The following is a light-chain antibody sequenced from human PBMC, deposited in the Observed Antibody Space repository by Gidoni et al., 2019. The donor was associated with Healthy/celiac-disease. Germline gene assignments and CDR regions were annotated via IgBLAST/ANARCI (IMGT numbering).Light chain of an antibody. CDR1: QSISSY. J-gene: IGKJ2*01. V-gene: IGKV1-39*01. Sequence: DIQMTQSPSSLSASVGDRVTSTCRASQSISSYLTWYQQKPGKAPKLLSYAASSLQSGVPSRFSGSGSGTDFTLTISSLQPEDFATYYCQQSYSTPPFFGQGTKLEIK. CDR3: QQSYSTPPF. CDR2: AAS.